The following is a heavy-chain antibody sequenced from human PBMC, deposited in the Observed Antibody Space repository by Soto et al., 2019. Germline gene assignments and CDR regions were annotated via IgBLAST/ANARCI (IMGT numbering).Heavy chain of an antibody. J-gene: IGHJ4*02. Sequence: GGSLRLSCAASGFTFSNYGMHWVRQGPGKGLEWVAIISYDGSNQYYADSVKGRFTISRDNSKNTLYLQMNSLRAEDTAMYYCAKGGQQLVRFYFDYWGQGALVTVSS. CDR1: GFTFSNYG. V-gene: IGHV3-30*18. D-gene: IGHD6-13*01. CDR2: ISYDGSNQ. CDR3: AKGGQQLVRFYFDY.